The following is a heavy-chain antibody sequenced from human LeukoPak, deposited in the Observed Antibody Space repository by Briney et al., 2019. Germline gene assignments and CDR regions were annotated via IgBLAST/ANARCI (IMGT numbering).Heavy chain of an antibody. J-gene: IGHJ4*02. CDR2: IYYSGSA. CDR1: GGSISTYY. CDR3: SRENGAFSPFGY. V-gene: IGHV4-59*12. D-gene: IGHD2-8*01. Sequence: SETLSLTCTVSGGSISTYYWSWIRQPPGKGLEWIGYIYYSGSANYNPSLKSRVTISVDTSKNQFSLKLSSVTAADTAVYYCSRENGAFSPFGYWGQGILVTV.